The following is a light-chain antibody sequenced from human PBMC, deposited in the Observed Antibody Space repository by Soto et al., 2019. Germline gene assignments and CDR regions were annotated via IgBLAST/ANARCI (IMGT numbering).Light chain of an antibody. V-gene: IGLV1-44*01. Sequence: QSVLTQPPSASGTPGQRVTISCSGSTSNIGRNSVNWHQQLPGTAPKLLIHTNNQRPSGVPDRFSGSRSGTSASLAISGLQSEDEAHYYCAAWDDSLNAYVFGAGTKLTVL. CDR1: TSNIGRNS. J-gene: IGLJ1*01. CDR3: AAWDDSLNAYV. CDR2: TNN.